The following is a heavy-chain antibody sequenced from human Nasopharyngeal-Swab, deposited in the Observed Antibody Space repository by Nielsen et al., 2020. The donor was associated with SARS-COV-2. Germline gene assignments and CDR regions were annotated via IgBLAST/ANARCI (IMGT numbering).Heavy chain of an antibody. V-gene: IGHV3-30-3*01. D-gene: IGHD2-15*01. CDR3: ARDECSGGSCYPPGLMDV. Sequence: GESLKISCAASGFTFSSYAMHWVRQAPGKGLEWVAVISYDGSNKYYADSVKGRFTISRDNSKNTLYLQMNSLRAEDTAVYYCARDECSGGSCYPPGLMDVWGKETTVTVSS. CDR1: GFTFSSYA. CDR2: ISYDGSNK. J-gene: IGHJ6*03.